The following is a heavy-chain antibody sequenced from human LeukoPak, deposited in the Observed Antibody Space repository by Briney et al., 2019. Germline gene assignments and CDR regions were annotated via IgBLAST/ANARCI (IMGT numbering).Heavy chain of an antibody. D-gene: IGHD3-3*01. CDR2: IYYGGDT. J-gene: IGHJ4*02. CDR3: ARHRIAIFGVEKYFDN. Sequence: SETLSLTCNVSGASMRTDDYYWGWIRQPPGKRLEWLGSIYYGGDTTCNPSLKSRVTISVESSKKQFSLKLSSATAADTAVYYCARHRIAIFGVEKYFDNWGQGTLVTVSS. CDR1: GASMRTDDYY. V-gene: IGHV4-39*01.